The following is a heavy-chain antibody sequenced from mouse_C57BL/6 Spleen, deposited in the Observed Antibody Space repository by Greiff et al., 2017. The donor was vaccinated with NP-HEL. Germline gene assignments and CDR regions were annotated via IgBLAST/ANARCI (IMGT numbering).Heavy chain of an antibody. Sequence: EVMLVESGGDLVKPGGSLKLSCAASGFTFSSYGMSWVRQTPDKRLEWVATISSGGSYTYYPDSVKGRFTISRDNAKNTLYLQMSSLKSEDTAMYYCARYGNSYYFDYWGKGTTLTVSS. J-gene: IGHJ2*01. CDR2: ISSGGSYT. V-gene: IGHV5-6*02. D-gene: IGHD2-10*02. CDR1: GFTFSSYG. CDR3: ARYGNSYYFDY.